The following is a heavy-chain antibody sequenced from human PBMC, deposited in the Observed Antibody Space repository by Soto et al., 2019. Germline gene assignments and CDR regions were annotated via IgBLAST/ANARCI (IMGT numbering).Heavy chain of an antibody. V-gene: IGHV4-30-4*08. CDR3: ARGLWVEPELYYYGMDV. J-gene: IGHJ6*02. CDR2: IFYSGTT. Sequence: SETLSLTCTVSGDSISSADYYWSWIRQTPGQGLEWIGHIFYSGTTYYNPSLKSRLTISVDTSTNHFSLRLTSVTAADTAVYYCARGLWVEPELYYYGMDVWGQGTTVTVSS. D-gene: IGHD1-1*01. CDR1: GDSISSADYY.